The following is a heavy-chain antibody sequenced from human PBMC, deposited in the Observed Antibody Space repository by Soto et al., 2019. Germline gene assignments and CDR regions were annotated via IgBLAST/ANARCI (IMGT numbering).Heavy chain of an antibody. CDR2: VSTSGRST. Sequence: GGSLRLSCSASGFIFSESTIYWVRQVPGKGLEAISAVSTSGRSTYYADSVKDRFTISRDNSKNTLFLQMGSLRPEDTAIYYCVKQAHGLDGVAFDYWGQGTQATVS. D-gene: IGHD2-15*01. V-gene: IGHV3-64D*06. J-gene: IGHJ4*02. CDR3: VKQAHGLDGVAFDY. CDR1: GFIFSEST.